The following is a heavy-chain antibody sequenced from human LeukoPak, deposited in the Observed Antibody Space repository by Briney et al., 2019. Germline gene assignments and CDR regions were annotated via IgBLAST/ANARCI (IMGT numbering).Heavy chain of an antibody. D-gene: IGHD3-3*01. CDR1: GGSFSGYY. V-gene: IGHV4-34*01. CDR2: INPSGST. Sequence: SETLSLTCAVYGGSFSGYYWSWICQPPGKGLEWNGVINPSGSTNYNPSLKSRVTISVDTSKNQFSLKLSSVTAADTAVYYCARGPPQRITIFGVVTQPLDYWGQGTLVTVSS. CDR3: ARGPPQRITIFGVVTQPLDY. J-gene: IGHJ4*02.